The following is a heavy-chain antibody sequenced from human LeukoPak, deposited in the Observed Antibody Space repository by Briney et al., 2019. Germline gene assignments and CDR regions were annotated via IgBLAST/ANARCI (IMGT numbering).Heavy chain of an antibody. J-gene: IGHJ3*02. V-gene: IGHV3-48*03. Sequence: GGSLRLSWAASGFTFSSYEMNWVRQAPGEGLEWVSYISSSGSTIYYADSVKGRFTISRDNSKNTLYLQMNSLTAEDTAVYYCAREAYSSGWYRLNAFDTWGQGTMVTVSS. CDR2: ISSSGSTI. CDR3: AREAYSSGWYRLNAFDT. D-gene: IGHD6-19*01. CDR1: GFTFSSYE.